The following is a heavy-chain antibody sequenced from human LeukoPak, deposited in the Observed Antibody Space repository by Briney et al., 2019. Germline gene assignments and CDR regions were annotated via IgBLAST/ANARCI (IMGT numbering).Heavy chain of an antibody. Sequence: SETLSLTCTVSGGSISSSSHYWGWIRQPPGRGLEWIGVSTYYNPSLKNRVTISRDTSKNQFSLKLSSVTAADTAIYYCARAGYSYGIISYFDSWGQGTTVTVSS. D-gene: IGHD5-18*01. V-gene: IGHV4-39*01. J-gene: IGHJ4*03. CDR1: GGSISSSSHY. CDR2: VST. CDR3: ARAGYSYGIISYFDS.